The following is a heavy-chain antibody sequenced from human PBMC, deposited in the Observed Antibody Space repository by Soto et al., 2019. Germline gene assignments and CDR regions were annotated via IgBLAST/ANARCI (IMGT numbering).Heavy chain of an antibody. D-gene: IGHD3-3*01. V-gene: IGHV4-39*01. J-gene: IGHJ6*02. CDR1: GGSVSSRTYY. Sequence: SETLSLTCTVSGGSVSSRTYYWAWIRQSPGKGLEWIGNIDYSGSTYDNPSLKSRVIMSVDTSRNQFSLKLSSVTAADTAGYYCASVPYYDFWSGSRSPSYYYYGIDVWGQGTTVTVSS. CDR3: ASVPYYDFWSGSRSPSYYYYGIDV. CDR2: IDYSGST.